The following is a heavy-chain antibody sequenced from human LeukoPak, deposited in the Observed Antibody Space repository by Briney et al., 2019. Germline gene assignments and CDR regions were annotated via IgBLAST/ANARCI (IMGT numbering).Heavy chain of an antibody. D-gene: IGHD1-1*01. V-gene: IGHV3-23*01. Sequence: PGGSLRLSCTASGFTFSNYAMSWVRQAPGKGLEWVSAISGSGGSTYYADSVKGRFTISRDNSKNTLYLQMNSLRAEDTAVYYCHNLWYNWNDERRLHYYYYYMDVWGKGTTVTVSS. CDR2: ISGSGGST. CDR1: GFTFSNYA. J-gene: IGHJ6*03. CDR3: HNLWYNWNDERRLHYYYYYMDV.